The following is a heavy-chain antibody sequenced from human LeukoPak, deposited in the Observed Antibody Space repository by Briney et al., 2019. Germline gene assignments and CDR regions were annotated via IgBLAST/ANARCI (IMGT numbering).Heavy chain of an antibody. D-gene: IGHD3-16*02. Sequence: ASVQVSCKASGYTFTGYYMHWVRQAPGQGLEWMGRINPNSGGTNYAQKFQGRVTMTRDTSISTAYMELSRLRSDDTAVYYCARDPYDYVWGRYRYTGVSTDYCGQGTLVTVSS. V-gene: IGHV1-2*06. J-gene: IGHJ4*02. CDR2: INPNSGGT. CDR3: ARDPYDYVWGRYRYTGVSTDY. CDR1: GYTFTGYY.